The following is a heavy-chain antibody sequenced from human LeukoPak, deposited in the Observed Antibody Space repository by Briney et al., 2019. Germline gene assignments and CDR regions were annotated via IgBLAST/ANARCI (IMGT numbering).Heavy chain of an antibody. J-gene: IGHJ5*02. CDR3: ARSLPVRGVMVDWFDP. Sequence: GGSLRLSCAASGFTFSSYSMKWVRQAPGKGLEWVSSISSSSSYIYYAASVKGRFTISRDNAKNSLYLQMNSLRAEDTAVYYCARSLPVRGVMVDWFDPWGQGTLVTVSS. D-gene: IGHD3-10*01. CDR1: GFTFSSYS. V-gene: IGHV3-21*01. CDR2: ISSSSSYI.